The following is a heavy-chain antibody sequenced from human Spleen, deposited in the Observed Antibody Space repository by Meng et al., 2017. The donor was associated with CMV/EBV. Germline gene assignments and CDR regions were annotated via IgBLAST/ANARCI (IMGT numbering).Heavy chain of an antibody. J-gene: IGHJ6*02. CDR2: IYYSGST. V-gene: IGHV4-39*07. Sequence: SETLSLTCTISGGSISSSNYYWGWIRQPPGKGLEWIGSIYYSGSTYYNPSLKSRVTISVDTSKNQFSLKLSSVTAADTAVYYCAREGGTSHYYYYGMDVWGQGTTVTVSS. CDR3: AREGGTSHYYYYGMDV. D-gene: IGHD2-2*01. CDR1: GGSISSSNYY.